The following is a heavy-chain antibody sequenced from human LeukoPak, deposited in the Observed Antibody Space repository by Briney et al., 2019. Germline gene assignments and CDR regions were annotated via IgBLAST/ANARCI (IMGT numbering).Heavy chain of an antibody. CDR1: GGSISSYY. CDR2: IYYSGST. D-gene: IGHD6-19*01. Sequence: PSETLSLTCTVSGGSISSYYWSWIRQPPGKGLEWIGYIYYSGSTNYNPSLKSRVTISVDTSKNQFSLKLSSVTAADTAVYYCARGYDSSGWHFDYWGQGTLVTVSS. V-gene: IGHV4-59*12. J-gene: IGHJ4*02. CDR3: ARGYDSSGWHFDY.